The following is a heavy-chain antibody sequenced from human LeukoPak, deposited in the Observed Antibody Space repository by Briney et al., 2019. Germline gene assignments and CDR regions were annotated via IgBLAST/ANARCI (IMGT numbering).Heavy chain of an antibody. CDR2: IIPSFGTA. D-gene: IGHD2-15*01. CDR1: GGTFSSYG. CDR3: ASWVLSGYFDY. J-gene: IGHJ4*02. Sequence: SVKVSCKASGGTFSSYGISWVRQAPGQGLEWMGGIIPSFGTANYAQKFQGRVTITADESTRTAYMELSSLRSEDTAVYYCASWVLSGYFDYWGQGTLVTVSS. V-gene: IGHV1-69*13.